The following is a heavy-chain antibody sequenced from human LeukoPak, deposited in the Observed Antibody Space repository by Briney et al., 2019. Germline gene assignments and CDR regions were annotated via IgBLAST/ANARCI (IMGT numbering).Heavy chain of an antibody. CDR2: IRSKAYGGTT. V-gene: IGHV3-49*03. CDR3: TRDQGDYGDYSDY. CDR1: GFTFGDYA. J-gene: IGHJ4*02. Sequence: GGSLRLSCTASGFTFGDYAMSWFRQAPGKGLEWVGFIRSKAYGGTTEYAASVKGRFTISRDDSKSIAYLQMNSLKTEDTAVYYCTRDQGDYGDYSDYWGQGTLVTVSS. D-gene: IGHD4-17*01.